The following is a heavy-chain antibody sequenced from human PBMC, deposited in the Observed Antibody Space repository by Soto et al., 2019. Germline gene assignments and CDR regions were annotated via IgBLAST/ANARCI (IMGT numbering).Heavy chain of an antibody. J-gene: IGHJ6*02. CDR2: IYYSGST. CDR3: AEDLARYYDFWSGPYYYYGMDA. V-gene: IGHV4-39*01. Sequence: SETLSLSCTVSGGSISSSSYYWGWIRQPPGKGLEWIGSIYYSGSTYYNPSLKSRVTISVDTSKNQFSLRAEDTAVYYCAEDLARYYDFWSGPYYYYGMDAWGQGTTVTVS. D-gene: IGHD3-3*01. CDR1: GGSISSSSYY.